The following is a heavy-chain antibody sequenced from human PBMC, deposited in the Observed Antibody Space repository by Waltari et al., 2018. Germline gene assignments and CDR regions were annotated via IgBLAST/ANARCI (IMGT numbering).Heavy chain of an antibody. D-gene: IGHD3-3*01. CDR3: ARDPISTIFGVVISSAFDI. CDR1: GGTFSSYA. J-gene: IGHJ3*02. V-gene: IGHV1-69*08. Sequence: QVQLVQSGAEVKKPGSSVKVSCKASGGTFSSYAISWVRQAPGQGLEWMGRIIPIFGTANYAQKFQGRVTITADKSTSTAYMELSSLRSEDTAVYYCARDPISTIFGVVISSAFDIWGQGTMVTVSS. CDR2: IIPIFGTA.